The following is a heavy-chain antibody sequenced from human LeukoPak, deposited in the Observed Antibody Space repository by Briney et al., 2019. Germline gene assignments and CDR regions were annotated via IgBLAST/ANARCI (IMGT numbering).Heavy chain of an antibody. CDR1: GFTFSSYE. CDR3: ATPTAGTWHFDY. CDR2: ISSSSTI. V-gene: IGHV3-48*03. D-gene: IGHD1-1*01. J-gene: IGHJ4*02. Sequence: GGSLRLSCAASGFTFSSYEMNWIRQAPGKGLEWVAYISSSSTIYYADSVKGRFTISRDNAKNSLYLQMNSLRAEDTAVYYCATPTAGTWHFDYWGQGTLVTVSS.